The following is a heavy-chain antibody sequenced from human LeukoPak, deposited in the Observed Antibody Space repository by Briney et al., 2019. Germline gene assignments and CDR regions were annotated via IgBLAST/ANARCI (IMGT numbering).Heavy chain of an antibody. CDR2: IGTAGDT. CDR3: AREQWLVRCFDY. J-gene: IGHJ4*02. D-gene: IGHD6-19*01. CDR1: GFTFSSYD. V-gene: IGHV3-13*01. Sequence: GGSLRLSCAASGFTFSSYDMHWVRQATGKGLEWVSAIGTAGDTYYPGSVKGRLTISRENAKNSLYLQMNSLRAGDTAVYYCAREQWLVRCFDYWGQGTLVTVSS.